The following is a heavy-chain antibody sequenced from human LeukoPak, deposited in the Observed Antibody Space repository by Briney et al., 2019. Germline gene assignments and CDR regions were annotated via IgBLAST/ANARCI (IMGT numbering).Heavy chain of an antibody. CDR1: GGSISSSSYY. V-gene: IGHV4-61*05. Sequence: SETLSLTCTVSGGSISSSSYYWGWIRQPPGKGLEWIGYIYYSGSTNYNPSLKSRVTISIDTSKNQFSLKLSSVTAADTAVYYCARVPFGVTTNSYAYYFDYWGQGTLVTVSS. CDR2: IYYSGST. D-gene: IGHD3-16*01. CDR3: ARVPFGVTTNSYAYYFDY. J-gene: IGHJ4*02.